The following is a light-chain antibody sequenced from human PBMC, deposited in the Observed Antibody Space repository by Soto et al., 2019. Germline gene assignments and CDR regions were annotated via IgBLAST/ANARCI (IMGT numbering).Light chain of an antibody. CDR2: GAS. CDR1: QSISSY. V-gene: IGKV3-20*01. CDR3: QQYGSSPWT. Sequence: EVVLTQSPDTLSLPPGERATLSCRASQSISSYLAWYQQKPGQAPRPLISGASRRATGVPDRFSGSGSGTDFTLTISRLEPEDFAVYYCQQYGSSPWTFGQGTKVDIK. J-gene: IGKJ1*01.